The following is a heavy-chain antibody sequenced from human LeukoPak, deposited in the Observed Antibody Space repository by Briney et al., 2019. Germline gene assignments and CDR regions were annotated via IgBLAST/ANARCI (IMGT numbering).Heavy chain of an antibody. CDR2: INAGNGNT. CDR3: ARVVGYSYGGDYYFDY. CDR1: GYTFTSYA. J-gene: IGHJ4*02. D-gene: IGHD5-18*01. Sequence: GASVKVSCKASGYTFTSYAMHWVRQAPGQRLEWMGWINAGNGNTKYSQKFQGRVTITRDTSASTAYMELSRLRSEDTAVYYCARVVGYSYGGDYYFDYWGQGTLVTVSS. V-gene: IGHV1-3*01.